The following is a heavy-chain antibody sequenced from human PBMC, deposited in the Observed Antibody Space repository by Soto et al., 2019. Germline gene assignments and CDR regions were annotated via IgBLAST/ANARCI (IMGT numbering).Heavy chain of an antibody. CDR3: ASGIQLWLRRINNGYSG. D-gene: IGHD5-18*01. V-gene: IGHV1-69*12. CDR1: GGTFSTYA. CDR2: IIPMFGTA. Sequence: QVQLVQSGAEVKKPESSVKVSCKAPGGTFSTYAISWVRQAPGQGLEWMGGIIPMFGTANYAQRFQDRVTITADESTNRGCRELSSLRSEDTALYFCASGIQLWLRRINNGYSGWGQGTLVTVSS. J-gene: IGHJ4*02.